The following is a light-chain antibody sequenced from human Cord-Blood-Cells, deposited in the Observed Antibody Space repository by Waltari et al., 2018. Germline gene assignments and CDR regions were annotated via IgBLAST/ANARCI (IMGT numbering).Light chain of an antibody. CDR1: SLRSCY. CDR3: NSRDSSGNV. J-gene: IGLJ1*01. Sequence: SYELTQAPAVSVALGQTVRITFPGDSLRSCYASWYQQKPGQAPVLVIYGKNNRPSGIPDRFSGSSSGNTASLTITGAQAEDEADYYCNSRDSSGNVFGTGTKVTVL. V-gene: IGLV3-19*01. CDR2: GKN.